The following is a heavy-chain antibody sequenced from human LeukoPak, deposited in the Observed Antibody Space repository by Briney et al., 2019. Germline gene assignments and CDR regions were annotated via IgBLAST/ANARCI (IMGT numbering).Heavy chain of an antibody. CDR2: INHSGST. D-gene: IGHD3-10*01. CDR3: ARVPPYGSGRGYFDY. Sequence: PSETLSLTCAVYGGSFSGYYWSWTRQPPGKGLEWIGEINHSGSTNYNPSLKSRVTISVDTSKNQFSLKLSSVTAADTAVYYCARVPPYGSGRGYFDYWGQGTLVTVSS. V-gene: IGHV4-34*01. CDR1: GGSFSGYY. J-gene: IGHJ4*02.